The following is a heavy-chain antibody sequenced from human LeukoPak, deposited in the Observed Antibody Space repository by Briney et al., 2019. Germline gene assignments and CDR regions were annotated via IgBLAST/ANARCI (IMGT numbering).Heavy chain of an antibody. D-gene: IGHD3-10*01. CDR2: ISGSGGST. CDR3: AKVTYGSGTYGAFDS. CDR1: GFTFSSYG. J-gene: IGHJ4*02. V-gene: IGHV3-23*01. Sequence: GSLRLSCGASGFTFSSYGMTWVRQAPGKGLEWVSAISGSGGSTYYADSVKGRFTISRDNSKNTLYLQMNSLRAEDTAIYYCAKVTYGSGTYGAFDSWGQGTLVTVSS.